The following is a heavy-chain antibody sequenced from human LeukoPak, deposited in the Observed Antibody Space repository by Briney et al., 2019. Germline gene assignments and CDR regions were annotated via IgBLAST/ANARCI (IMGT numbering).Heavy chain of an antibody. Sequence: PSGTLSLTCAVSGASISSSNWWSWVRQPPGKGLEWIGEIYHSGGTNYHPSLKGRVTISVDKSKSQFSLKLTSLTAADTAVYYCARNLLFIATSGTRYFDYWGQGTRVTVSS. D-gene: IGHD6-13*01. CDR1: GASISSSNW. CDR3: ARNLLFIATSGTRYFDY. J-gene: IGHJ4*02. V-gene: IGHV4-4*02. CDR2: IYHSGGT.